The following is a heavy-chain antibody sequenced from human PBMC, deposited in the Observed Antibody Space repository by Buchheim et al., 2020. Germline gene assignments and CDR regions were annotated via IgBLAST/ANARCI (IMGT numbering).Heavy chain of an antibody. Sequence: QVQLVQSGAEVKKPGSSVKVSCKASGGTFSSYAISWVRQAPGQGLEWMVRIIPILGIANYAPKFQGRVTITADKSTSTAYMKLSSLRSEDTAVYYCARRSQGGSDSPSAFDIWGEGT. J-gene: IGHJ3*02. CDR1: GGTFSSYA. CDR2: IIPILGIA. CDR3: ARRSQGGSDSPSAFDI. V-gene: IGHV1-69*04. D-gene: IGHD1-26*01.